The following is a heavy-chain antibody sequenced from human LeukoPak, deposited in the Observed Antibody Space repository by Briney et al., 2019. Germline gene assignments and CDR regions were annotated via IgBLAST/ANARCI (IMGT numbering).Heavy chain of an antibody. CDR2: ISGSGGST. J-gene: IGHJ4*02. V-gene: IGHV3-23*01. CDR3: AKGGMSIAAGAIDY. D-gene: IGHD6-6*01. Sequence: GGSLRLSCAASGFTFSSYAMSWVRQAPGKGLEWVSAISGSGGSTYYADSVKGRFTISRDNSKNTLYLQMNSLRAEDTAVYYCAKGGMSIAAGAIDYGGQGTLVTSPQ. CDR1: GFTFSSYA.